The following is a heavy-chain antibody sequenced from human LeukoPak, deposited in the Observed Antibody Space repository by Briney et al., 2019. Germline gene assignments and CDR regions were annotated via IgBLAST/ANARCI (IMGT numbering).Heavy chain of an antibody. V-gene: IGHV4-39*01. CDR1: GGSISSSSYY. D-gene: IGHD6-6*01. CDR3: ARSYSSSIGFYFDY. Sequence: KPSETLSLTCTVSGGSISSSSYYWGWIRQPPGKGLEWIGSIYYSGSTYYNPSLKSRVTISVDTSKNQFSLKLSSVTAADTAVYYCARSYSSSIGFYFDYWGQGTLVTVSS. J-gene: IGHJ4*02. CDR2: IYYSGST.